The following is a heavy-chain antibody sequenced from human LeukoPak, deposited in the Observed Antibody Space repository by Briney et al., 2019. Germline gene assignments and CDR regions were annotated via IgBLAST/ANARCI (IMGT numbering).Heavy chain of an antibody. CDR1: GFTVSSNF. CDR2: TSSDLNVK. V-gene: IGHV3-30*03. CDR3: AREGYYGSGSPPSLYFDY. D-gene: IGHD3-10*01. J-gene: IGHJ4*02. Sequence: GGSLRLSCAASGFTVSSNFMSWVRQAPGKGLEWVAVTSSDLNVKLYADSVKGRFTISRDNSRSTLYLQMNSLRPEDTAIYYCAREGYYGSGSPPSLYFDYWGQGTLVTVSS.